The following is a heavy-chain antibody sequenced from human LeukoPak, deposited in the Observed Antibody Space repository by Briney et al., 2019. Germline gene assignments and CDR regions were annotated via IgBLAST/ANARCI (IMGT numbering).Heavy chain of an antibody. CDR1: GFTFSSYG. J-gene: IGHJ4*02. V-gene: IGHV3-33*06. D-gene: IGHD5-18*01. CDR2: IWYDGSNK. Sequence: PGGSLRLSCAASGFTFSSYGMHWVRQAPGKGLEWVAVIWYDGSNKYYADSVKGRFTISRDNSKNTVYLQMNSLRAEDSAVYYCAKDTAQGYTYGTIEQDYWGQGTRVTVSS. CDR3: AKDTAQGYTYGTIEQDY.